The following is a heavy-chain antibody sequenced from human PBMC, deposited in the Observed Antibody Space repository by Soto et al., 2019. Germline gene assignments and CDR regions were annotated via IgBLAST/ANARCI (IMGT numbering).Heavy chain of an antibody. V-gene: IGHV1-3*01. Sequence: ASLTFSCKASGYTFISYAIHWVRQAPGQRLEWMGWINAGNGNTKYSQKFQGRVTITRDTSASTAYMELTSLRSEDTAVYYCARELQGLYYFDYWGQGTLVTVPQ. CDR1: GYTFISYA. CDR3: ARELQGLYYFDY. CDR2: INAGNGNT. J-gene: IGHJ4*02. D-gene: IGHD2-15*01.